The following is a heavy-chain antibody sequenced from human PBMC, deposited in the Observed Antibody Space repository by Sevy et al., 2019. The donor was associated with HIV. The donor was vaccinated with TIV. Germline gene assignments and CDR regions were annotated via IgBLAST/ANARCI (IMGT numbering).Heavy chain of an antibody. CDR2: VSQSGSA. J-gene: IGHJ4*01. D-gene: IGHD2-15*01. CDR1: GVSFSDYY. CDR3: ARGPLFSPEYCSGGTCPTIDF. V-gene: IGHV4-34*01. Sequence: SETLSLTCAVSGVSFSDYYWAWIRQAPGKGLEWIGEVSQSGSANYKRSLRRRVIMSLDTSKNHVSLKLTSVTAADTAMYYCARGPLFSPEYCSGGTCPTIDFWSQGTLVTVS.